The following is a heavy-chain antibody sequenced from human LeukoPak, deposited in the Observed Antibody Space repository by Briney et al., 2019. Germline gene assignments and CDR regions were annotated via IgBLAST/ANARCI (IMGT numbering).Heavy chain of an antibody. J-gene: IGHJ3*02. CDR3: ARGGAGVRGVIIKNAFDI. V-gene: IGHV1-69*04. CDR1: GGTFSSYA. CDR2: IIPILDIA. Sequence: SVKVSCKASGGTFSSYAISWVRRAPGQGLEWMGRIIPILDIANYAQKFQGRVTITADKSTSTAYMDLSSLRSEDTAVYYCARGGAGVRGVIIKNAFDIWGQGTMVTVSA. D-gene: IGHD3-10*01.